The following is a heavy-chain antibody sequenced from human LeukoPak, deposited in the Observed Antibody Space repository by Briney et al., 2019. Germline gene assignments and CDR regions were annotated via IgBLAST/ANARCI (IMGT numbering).Heavy chain of an antibody. CDR3: AKLRVGYGSGSYLHSALDS. D-gene: IGHD3-10*01. V-gene: IGHV3-30*18. CDR1: GFPFNKYG. CDR2: ISYDGSED. Sequence: PGGSLRLSCAASGFPFNKYGMLWVRQAPGKGLDWLAVISYDGSEDYYADSVKGRFTISKDKSKDTVNLQLNSLRPEDTAVYYCAKLRVGYGSGSYLHSALDSWGQGTLVIVSS. J-gene: IGHJ5*01.